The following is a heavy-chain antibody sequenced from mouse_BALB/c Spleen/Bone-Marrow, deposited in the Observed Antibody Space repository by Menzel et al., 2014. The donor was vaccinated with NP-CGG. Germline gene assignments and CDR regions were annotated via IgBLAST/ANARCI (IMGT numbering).Heavy chain of an antibody. CDR1: GFTFSSYG. D-gene: IGHD1-1*01. J-gene: IGHJ3*01. CDR3: AAITTVAY. CDR2: ISGGDTYT. V-gene: IGHV5-6*01. Sequence: EVLVVESGGDLVKPGGSLKLSCAASGFTFSSYGMSWVRQTPDKRLEWVATISGGDTYTYYPDSVRGRFTISRDNAKNNLYLQMSSLRSEDTALYYCAAITTVAYWGRGTLVTVSA.